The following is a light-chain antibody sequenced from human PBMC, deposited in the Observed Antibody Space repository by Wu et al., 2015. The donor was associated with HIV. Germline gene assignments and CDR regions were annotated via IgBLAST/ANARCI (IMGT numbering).Light chain of an antibody. V-gene: IGKV1-39*01. CDR2: GAS. Sequence: DIQMTQSPSSLSASVGEKVTITCRASQSISIHLNWYQQKPGKTPSLLIYGASSVQGGVPSRFSGSGSGTDFTLTISSLRPEDFATYYCQQSYSTVWTFGQGTKVEIK. CDR1: QSISIH. J-gene: IGKJ1*01. CDR3: QQSYSTVWT.